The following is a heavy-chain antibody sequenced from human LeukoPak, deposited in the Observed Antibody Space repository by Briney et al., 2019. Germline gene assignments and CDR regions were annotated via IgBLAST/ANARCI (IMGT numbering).Heavy chain of an antibody. Sequence: GASVKISCKASGYTFTSYGISWVRQAPGQGLERMGWISAYNGNTNYAQKLQGRVTMTTDTSTSTAYMELRSLRSDDTAVYYCARTPYYYDSSGFPYCFDYWGQGTLVTVSS. V-gene: IGHV1-18*01. D-gene: IGHD3-22*01. CDR3: ARTPYYYDSSGFPYCFDY. J-gene: IGHJ4*02. CDR2: ISAYNGNT. CDR1: GYTFTSYG.